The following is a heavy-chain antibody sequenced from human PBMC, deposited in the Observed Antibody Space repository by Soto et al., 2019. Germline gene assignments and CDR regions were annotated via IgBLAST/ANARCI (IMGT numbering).Heavy chain of an antibody. CDR2: IHYSGTT. Sequence: QVHFQESGPGLVKPSETLSLTCTVSGGSINKYYCNWVRQPPGKGLDWIGSIHYSGTTHYNPSLESRVTISADRAKNQFSVKLNSVTAADTAVYYCAGDTYGMDVWGQGTTVTVSS. CDR3: AGDTYGMDV. CDR1: GGSINKYY. V-gene: IGHV4-59*01. J-gene: IGHJ6*02.